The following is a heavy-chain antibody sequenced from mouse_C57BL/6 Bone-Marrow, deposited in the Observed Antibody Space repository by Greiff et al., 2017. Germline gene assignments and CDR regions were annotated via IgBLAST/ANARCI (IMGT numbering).Heavy chain of an antibody. D-gene: IGHD1-1*01. CDR2: ISNGGGST. Sequence: EVQRVESGGGLVQPGGSLKLSCAASGFTFSDYYMYWVRQTPEKRLEWVAYISNGGGSTYYPDTVKGRFTISRDNAKNTLYLQMSRLKSEDTAMYYCARLAESSFDYWGQGTTLTVSS. J-gene: IGHJ2*01. CDR3: ARLAESSFDY. V-gene: IGHV5-12*01. CDR1: GFTFSDYY.